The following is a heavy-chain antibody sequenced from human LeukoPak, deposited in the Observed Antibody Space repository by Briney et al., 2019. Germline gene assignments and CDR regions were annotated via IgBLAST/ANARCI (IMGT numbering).Heavy chain of an antibody. CDR1: GFTVSSNY. V-gene: IGHV3-66*02. J-gene: IGHJ4*02. CDR3: ARDIVATGDGYFDY. CDR2: IYSGGST. Sequence: PGGSLRLSCAASGFTVSSNYMSWVRQAPGKGLEWVSVIYSGGSTYYADSVKGRFTISRDNSKNTLYLQMNSLRAEDTAVYYCARDIVATGDGYFDYWGQGTLVTVSS. D-gene: IGHD5-12*01.